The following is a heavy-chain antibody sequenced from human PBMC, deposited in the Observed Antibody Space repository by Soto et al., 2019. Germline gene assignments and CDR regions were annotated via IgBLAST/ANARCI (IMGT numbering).Heavy chain of an antibody. CDR2: ISSSTSAI. V-gene: IGHV3-48*02. CDR3: TRTCSGGSCFSSYGMDV. J-gene: IGHJ6*02. CDR1: GFTFSTYS. D-gene: IGHD2-15*01. Sequence: GGSLRLSCAASGFTFSTYSMNWVRQAPGKGLEWVSYISSSTSAIYYADSVKGRFTISRDIAKNSLYLQMTSLSDEDAAVYYCTRTCSGGSCFSSYGMDVWGQGTTVTVSS.